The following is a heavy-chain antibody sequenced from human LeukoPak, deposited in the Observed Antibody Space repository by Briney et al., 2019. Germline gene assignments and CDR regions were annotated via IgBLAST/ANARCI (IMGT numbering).Heavy chain of an antibody. CDR2: IASEAYGGTT. D-gene: IGHD2-8*02. CDR3: TREFERGGSYWVGDS. V-gene: IGHV3-49*04. CDR1: GFTFGDYA. J-gene: IGHJ4*02. Sequence: AGGSLRLSCTGSGFTFGDYAMNWVRQAPGKGLEWVGLIASEAYGGTTEYAASVRGRFTISRDDSKNIAYLQMNSLKIEDTAVYFCTREFERGGSYWVGDSWGRGTLVTVSS.